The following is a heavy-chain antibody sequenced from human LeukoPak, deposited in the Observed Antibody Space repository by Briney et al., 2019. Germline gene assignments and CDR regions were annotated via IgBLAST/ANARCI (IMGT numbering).Heavy chain of an antibody. V-gene: IGHV3-23*01. Sequence: GGSLRLSCAASGFTFSSYGMSWVRQAPGKGLEWVSAISGSGGSTYYADSVKGRFTISRDNSKNTLYLQMNSLRAEDTAVYYCAKDRGFYDYVWGSWGQGTLVTVSS. CDR2: ISGSGGST. D-gene: IGHD3-16*01. J-gene: IGHJ4*02. CDR3: AKDRGFYDYVWGS. CDR1: GFTFSSYG.